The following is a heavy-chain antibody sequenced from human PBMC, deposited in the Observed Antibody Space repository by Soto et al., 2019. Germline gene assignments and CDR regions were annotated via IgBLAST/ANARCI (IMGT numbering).Heavy chain of an antibody. CDR3: ARSVGGRYSSRTKKLDY. CDR2: IYYSGSP. CDR1: GGSISSGVYY. J-gene: IGHJ4*02. V-gene: IGHV4-31*01. Sequence: QVQLQESGPGLVKPSQTLSLTCTVSGGSISSGVYYWSWIRQHPGKGLEWIGYIYYSGSPYYNPSLMSLVTISVDTSKNQSALKLSSVPAEDTAVYYGARSVGGRYSSRTKKLDYWGQGTLVTVSS. D-gene: IGHD6-13*01.